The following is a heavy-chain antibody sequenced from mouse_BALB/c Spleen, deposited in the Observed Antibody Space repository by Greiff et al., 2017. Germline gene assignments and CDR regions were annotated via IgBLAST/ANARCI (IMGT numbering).Heavy chain of an antibody. V-gene: IGHV1-18*01. CDR2: INPNNGGT. D-gene: IGHD1-2*01. J-gene: IGHJ3*01. CDR1: GYTFTDYN. Sequence: EVQLQQSGPELVKPGASVKIPCKASGYTFTDYNMDWVKQSHGKSLEWIGDINPNNGGTIYNQKFKGKATLTVDKSSSTAYMELRSLTSEDTAVYYCARRGTATGFAYWGQGTLVTVSA. CDR3: ARRGTATGFAY.